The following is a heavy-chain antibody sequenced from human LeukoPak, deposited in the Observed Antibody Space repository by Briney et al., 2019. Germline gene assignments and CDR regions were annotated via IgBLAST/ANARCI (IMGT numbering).Heavy chain of an antibody. CDR2: IYYSGST. J-gene: IGHJ2*01. D-gene: IGHD3-10*01. Sequence: SETLSLTCTVSGGAITSGGYYWTWIRQHPEKGLEWIGYIYYSGSTYYNPSLKSRVTISVDTSKNQFSLKLSSVTAADTAVYYCAREGSYYYGSGSYWAYFDLWGRGTLVTVSS. CDR3: AREGSYYYGSGSYWAYFDL. V-gene: IGHV4-31*03. CDR1: GGAITSGGYY.